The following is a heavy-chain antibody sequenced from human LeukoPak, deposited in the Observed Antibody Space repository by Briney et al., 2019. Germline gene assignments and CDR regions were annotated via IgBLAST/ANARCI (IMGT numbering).Heavy chain of an antibody. V-gene: IGHV3-21*01. J-gene: IGHJ4*02. CDR1: GFTFTSYS. D-gene: IGHD3-22*01. CDR3: ARTYYYDSSGYYKRAYYFDY. CDR2: ISSSSSYI. Sequence: GGSLRLSCAASGFTFTSYSMNWVRQAPGKGLEWVSSISSSSSYIYYADSLKGRFTISRDNAKNSLYLQMNSLRAEDTAVYYCARTYYYDSSGYYKRAYYFDYWGQGTLVTVSS.